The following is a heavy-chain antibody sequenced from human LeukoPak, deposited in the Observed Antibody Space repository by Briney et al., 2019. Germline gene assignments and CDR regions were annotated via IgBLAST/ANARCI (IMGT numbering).Heavy chain of an antibody. CDR1: GFTFSSYS. J-gene: IGHJ6*02. CDR2: ISSSSSYI. Sequence: PGGFLRLSCAASGFTFSSYSMNWVRQAPGKGLEWVSSISSSSSYIYYADSVKGRFTISRDNAKNSLYLQMNSLRAEDTAVYYCARDSLSYYGMDVWGQGTTVTVSS. CDR3: ARDSLSYYGMDV. V-gene: IGHV3-21*01.